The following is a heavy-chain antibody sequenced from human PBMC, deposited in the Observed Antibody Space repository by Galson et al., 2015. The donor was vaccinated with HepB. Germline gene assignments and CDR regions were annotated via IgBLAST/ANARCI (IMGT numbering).Heavy chain of an antibody. CDR2: ISGSGGST. J-gene: IGHJ4*02. Sequence: SLRLSCAASGFAFSSYAMSWVRQAPGKGLEWVSTISGSGGSTYYADSVKGRFTISRDNSKNTLYLQMNSLRVEDTAVYYCAKERGYYYDSNDYWGQGTLVTVSS. CDR3: AKERGYYYDSNDY. CDR1: GFAFSSYA. V-gene: IGHV3-23*01. D-gene: IGHD3-22*01.